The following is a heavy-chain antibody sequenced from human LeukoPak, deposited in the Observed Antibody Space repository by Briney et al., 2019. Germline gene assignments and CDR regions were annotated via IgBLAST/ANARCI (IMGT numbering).Heavy chain of an antibody. Sequence: GASVKVSCKASGYTFTSYDINWVRQAPGQGLEWMGWINPNSGGTNYAQKFQGRVTMTRDTSISTAYMELSRLRSDDTAVYYCARIGQDIATDYWGQGTLVTVSS. J-gene: IGHJ4*02. CDR2: INPNSGGT. CDR3: ARIGQDIATDY. CDR1: GYTFTSYD. D-gene: IGHD5-12*01. V-gene: IGHV1-2*02.